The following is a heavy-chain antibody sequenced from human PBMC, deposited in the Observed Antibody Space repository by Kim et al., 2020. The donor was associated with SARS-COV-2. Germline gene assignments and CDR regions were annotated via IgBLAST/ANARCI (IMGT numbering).Heavy chain of an antibody. V-gene: IGHV3-23*01. J-gene: IGHJ6*02. Sequence: GGSLRLSCAASGFTFSSYAMSWVRQAPGKGLEWVSAISGSGGSTYYADSVKGRFTISRDNSKNTLYLQMNSLRAEDTAVYYCAKHSSNHYYYGMDVWGQGTTVTVSS. CDR1: GFTFSSYA. CDR3: AKHSSNHYYYGMDV. D-gene: IGHD2-2*01. CDR2: ISGSGGST.